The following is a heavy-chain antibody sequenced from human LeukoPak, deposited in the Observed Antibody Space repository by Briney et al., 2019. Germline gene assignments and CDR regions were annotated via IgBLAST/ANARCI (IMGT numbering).Heavy chain of an antibody. CDR2: MNPNNGNT. CDR1: GYTFTTYD. Sequence: ASVKVSCKASGYTFTTYDINWVRQAPGQGLEWMGWMNPNNGNTGYPQKFQGRVTMTRDTSISTAYLELSSLRSEDTAVYYCARNRRSREWYSFDPWGQGTLVTVSS. D-gene: IGHD2-21*01. J-gene: IGHJ5*02. CDR3: ARNRRSREWYSFDP. V-gene: IGHV1-8*01.